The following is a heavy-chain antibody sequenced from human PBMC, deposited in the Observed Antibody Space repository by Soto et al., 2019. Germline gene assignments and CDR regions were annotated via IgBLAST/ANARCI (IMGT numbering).Heavy chain of an antibody. Sequence: SETLSLTCAVYGGSFSGYYWSWIRQPPGKGLEWIGEINHSGSTNYNPSLKSRVTISVDTSKNQFSLKLSSVTAADTAVYYCARGYYDILSGYDYYGMDVWGQGTTVTVSS. D-gene: IGHD3-9*01. CDR2: INHSGST. J-gene: IGHJ6*02. CDR3: ARGYYDILSGYDYYGMDV. CDR1: GGSFSGYY. V-gene: IGHV4-34*01.